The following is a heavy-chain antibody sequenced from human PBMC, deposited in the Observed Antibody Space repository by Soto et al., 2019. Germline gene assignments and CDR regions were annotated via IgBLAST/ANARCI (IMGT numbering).Heavy chain of an antibody. CDR2: VKSKTDGGTT. Sequence: EVRLVESGGGLVKPGGSLRLSCAASGFSFSYAWMSWVRQAPGKGLEWVGRVKSKTDGGTTDYAAPVKGRFTISRDYSKTTIYLQMNSLKTEDTAVYYCTTDCSGGSCYPGAHYYYYGMDVWGPGTTVTVSS. J-gene: IGHJ6*02. D-gene: IGHD2-15*01. V-gene: IGHV3-15*01. CDR1: GFSFSYAW. CDR3: TTDCSGGSCYPGAHYYYYGMDV.